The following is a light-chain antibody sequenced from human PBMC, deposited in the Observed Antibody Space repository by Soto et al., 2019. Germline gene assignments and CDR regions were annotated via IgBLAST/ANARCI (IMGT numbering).Light chain of an antibody. CDR2: AAS. V-gene: IGKV1-39*01. CDR1: QSISSY. Sequence: DIHITQSPSSLYAYLGPRVTPTFPSRQSISSYLNWYQQKPGKAPKLLIYAASSLQSGVPSRFSGSGSGTDFTLTISSLQPEDFATYYCQQSYSTLMYTFGKGTKVDIK. CDR3: QQSYSTLMYT. J-gene: IGKJ2*01.